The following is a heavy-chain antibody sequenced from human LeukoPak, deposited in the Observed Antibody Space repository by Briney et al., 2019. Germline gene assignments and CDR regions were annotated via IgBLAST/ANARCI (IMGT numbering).Heavy chain of an antibody. CDR1: GGSFSGYY. D-gene: IGHD3-3*01. Sequence: PSETLSLTCAVYGGSFSGYYWSWIRQPPGKGLEWIGEINHSGSTNYNPSLKSRVTISVDTSKNQFSLKLSSVTAADTAVYSCARGVESGARITIFGVVTRYNWFDPWGQGTLVTVSS. CDR2: INHSGST. V-gene: IGHV4-34*01. CDR3: ARGVESGARITIFGVVTRYNWFDP. J-gene: IGHJ5*02.